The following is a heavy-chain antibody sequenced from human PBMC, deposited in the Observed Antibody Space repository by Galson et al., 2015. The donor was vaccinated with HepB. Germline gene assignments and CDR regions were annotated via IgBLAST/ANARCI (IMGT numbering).Heavy chain of an antibody. V-gene: IGHV3-15*01. CDR1: GFTFSNAW. CDR2: IKSKTDGGTT. D-gene: IGHD2-2*01. Sequence: SLRLSCAASGFTFSNAWMSWVRQAPGKGLEWVGRIKSKTDGGTTDYAAPVKGRFTISRDDSKNTLYLQMNSLKTEDTAVYYCTTAPDCSSTSCYAEGAEYWGQGTLVTVSS. CDR3: TTAPDCSSTSCYAEGAEY. J-gene: IGHJ4*02.